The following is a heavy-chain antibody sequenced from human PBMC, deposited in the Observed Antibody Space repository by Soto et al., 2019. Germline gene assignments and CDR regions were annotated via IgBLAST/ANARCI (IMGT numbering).Heavy chain of an antibody. CDR1: GFTFSSYG. CDR2: IWYDGSNK. D-gene: IGHD2-15*01. Sequence: QVPLVESGGGVVQPGRSLRLSCAASGFTFSSYGMHWVRQAPGKGLEWVAVIWYDGSNKYYADSVQGRFTISRDNSKNTLYLQINSLRAEDTAVYYCARVCGGSCNYYYGMDVWGQGTTVTVSS. J-gene: IGHJ6*02. CDR3: ARVCGGSCNYYYGMDV. V-gene: IGHV3-33*01.